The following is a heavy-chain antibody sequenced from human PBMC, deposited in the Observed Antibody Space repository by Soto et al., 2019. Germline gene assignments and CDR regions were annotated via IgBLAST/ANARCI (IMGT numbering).Heavy chain of an antibody. J-gene: IGHJ4*02. CDR2: FIPVYRTL. Sequence: SVKVSCKASGGSFGNSAINWVRQTPGQGLEWLGGFIPVYRTLNYAQKFQGRVTITADESTGTAYMTLSSLASDDTAVYYCATGVIWIGYFTVDSWGQGTRVTVS. CDR3: ATGVIWIGYFTVDS. CDR1: GGSFGNSA. D-gene: IGHD3-3*01. V-gene: IGHV1-69*13.